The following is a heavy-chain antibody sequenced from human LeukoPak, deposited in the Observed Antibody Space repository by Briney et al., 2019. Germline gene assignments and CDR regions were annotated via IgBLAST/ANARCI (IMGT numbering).Heavy chain of an antibody. CDR3: ASSGSYWILFDY. CDR2: IKQDGSEK. CDR1: GFTFSSYW. Sequence: GGSLRLSCAASGFTFSSYWLSWVRQAPGKGLEWVANIKQDGSEKYYVDSVKGRFTISRDNAKNTLYLQMNSLRAEDTAVYYCASSGSYWILFDYWGQGTRVTVSS. J-gene: IGHJ4*02. V-gene: IGHV3-7*01. D-gene: IGHD1-26*01.